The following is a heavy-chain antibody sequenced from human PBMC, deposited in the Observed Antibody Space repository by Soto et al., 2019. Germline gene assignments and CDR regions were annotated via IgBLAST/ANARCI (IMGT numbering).Heavy chain of an antibody. D-gene: IGHD2-21*02. Sequence: GESLRLSCAASGFSFSSYGMCWVRQAPGKGLEWVAVISSAVSNKDYADSVKGRFTVSRDNSKNTLYLQMNSLRVDDTAVYHSVTQTVHMGYYYAMDGWGRGSTFTGS. J-gene: IGHJ6*02. CDR2: ISSAVSNK. V-gene: IGHV3-30*03. CDR1: GFSFSSYG. CDR3: VTQTVHMGYYYAMDG.